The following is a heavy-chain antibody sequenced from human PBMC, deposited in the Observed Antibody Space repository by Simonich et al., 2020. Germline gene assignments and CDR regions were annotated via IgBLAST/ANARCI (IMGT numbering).Heavy chain of an antibody. V-gene: IGHV3-73*02. CDR3: TRFDYYGSGSYYFDY. J-gene: IGHJ4*02. CDR2: IRSKANSYAT. CDR1: GFTFSGSA. D-gene: IGHD3-10*01. Sequence: EVQLVESGGGLVQPGGSLKLSCAASGFTFSGSAMHWVRQVSGKGREGVGRIRSKANSYATAYAAAVKGRFTISRDDSKNTAYLQMNSLKTEDTAVYYCTRFDYYGSGSYYFDYWGQGTLVTVSS.